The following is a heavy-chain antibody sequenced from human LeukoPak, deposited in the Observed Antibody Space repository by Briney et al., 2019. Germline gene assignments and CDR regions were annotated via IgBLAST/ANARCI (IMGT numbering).Heavy chain of an antibody. J-gene: IGHJ4*02. Sequence: PGGSLRLSCAASGFTFSSYTMNWVRQAPGKGLEWVSGISWNSGSIGYADSVKGRFTISRDNAKNSLYLQMNSLRAEDMALYYCAKSPTYSYGFSYFDYWGQGTLVTVSS. CDR1: GFTFSSYT. CDR3: AKSPTYSYGFSYFDY. CDR2: ISWNSGSI. D-gene: IGHD5-18*01. V-gene: IGHV3-9*03.